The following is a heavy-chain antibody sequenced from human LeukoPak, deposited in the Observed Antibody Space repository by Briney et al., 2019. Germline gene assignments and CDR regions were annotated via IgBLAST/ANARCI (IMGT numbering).Heavy chain of an antibody. CDR1: GYTFTGYY. Sequence: GASVKVSCKGSGYTFTGYYMHWVRQAPGQGLEWMGWINPNSGGTNYAQKFQGRVTMTRDTSISTAYMELSRLRSDDTAVYYCARGGSTMVRGVTRLDWFDPWGQGTLVTVSS. J-gene: IGHJ5*02. CDR3: ARGGSTMVRGVTRLDWFDP. CDR2: INPNSGGT. D-gene: IGHD3-10*01. V-gene: IGHV1-2*02.